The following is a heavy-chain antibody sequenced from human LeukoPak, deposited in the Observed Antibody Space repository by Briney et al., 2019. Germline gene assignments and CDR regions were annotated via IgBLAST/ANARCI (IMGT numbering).Heavy chain of an antibody. J-gene: IGHJ5*02. D-gene: IGHD3-9*01. CDR1: GFTFCSYA. Sequence: GGSLRLSCAASGFTFCSYAMHWVRQAPGKGLEWVAVISYDGSNKYYADSVKGRFTISRDNSKNTLYLQMNSLRAEDTAVYYCAKAHPPPLYFDGPGWFDPWGQGTLVTVSS. CDR3: AKAHPPPLYFDGPGWFDP. V-gene: IGHV3-30*14. CDR2: ISYDGSNK.